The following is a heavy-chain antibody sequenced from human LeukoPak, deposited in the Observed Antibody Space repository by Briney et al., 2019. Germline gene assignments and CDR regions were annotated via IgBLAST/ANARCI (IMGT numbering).Heavy chain of an antibody. CDR2: ISYDGSNK. CDR1: GFTFSSYA. CDR3: ARDFKGAARPGKYYYYYYMDV. D-gene: IGHD6-6*01. J-gene: IGHJ6*03. Sequence: GGSLRLSCAASGFTFSSYAMHWVRQAPGKGLEWVAVISYDGSNKYHADSVRGRFTISRDNSKNTLYLQMNSLRAEDTAVYYCARDFKGAARPGKYYYYYYMDVWGKGTTVTVSS. V-gene: IGHV3-30*01.